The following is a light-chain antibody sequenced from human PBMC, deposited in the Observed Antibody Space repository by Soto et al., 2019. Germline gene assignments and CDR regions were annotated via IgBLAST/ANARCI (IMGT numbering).Light chain of an antibody. J-gene: IGLJ3*02. CDR1: SSDVGGYDS. CDR3: GSYTPTTMV. CDR2: EVT. Sequence: QSALTQPASVSGSPGQSITISFTGTSSDVGGYDSVFWYQQYPGKAPQLMIYEVTSRPSGISNRFSASKSGNTASLTISGLQPEDEANYYCGSYTPTTMVFGGGTQLTVL. V-gene: IGLV2-14*01.